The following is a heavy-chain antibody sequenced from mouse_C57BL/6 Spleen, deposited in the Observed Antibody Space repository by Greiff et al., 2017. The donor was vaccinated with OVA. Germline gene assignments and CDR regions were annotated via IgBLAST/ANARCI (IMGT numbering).Heavy chain of an antibody. D-gene: IGHD1-1*01. V-gene: IGHV1-78*01. Sequence: QVQLQQSDAELVKPGASVKIFCKVSGYTFTDHTIHWMKQRPEQGLEWIGYIYPRDGSTKYNEKFKGKATLTADKSSSTAYMQRYSLTSEDSAVYFCARRGIYYSYFDYWGQGTTLTVSS. CDR2: IYPRDGST. J-gene: IGHJ2*01. CDR3: ARRGIYYSYFDY. CDR1: GYTFTDHT.